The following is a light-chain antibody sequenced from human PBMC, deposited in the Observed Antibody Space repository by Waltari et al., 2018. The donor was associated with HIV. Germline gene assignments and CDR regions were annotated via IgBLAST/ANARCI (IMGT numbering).Light chain of an antibody. CDR1: QSVSTY. J-gene: IGKJ5*01. CDR2: GAS. V-gene: IGKV3-11*01. CDR3: HQRSNWPIT. Sequence: EIVLTQSPATLSLSPWERATLSCRASQSVSTYLAWYQQKPGQAPRLLIYGASSRATGIPARFSGSGSGTDFTLTIRSLEPGDFGVYYCHQRSNWPITFGQGTRLEIK.